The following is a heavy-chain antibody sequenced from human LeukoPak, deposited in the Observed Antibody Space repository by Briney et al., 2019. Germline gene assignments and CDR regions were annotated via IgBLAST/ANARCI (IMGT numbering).Heavy chain of an antibody. Sequence: SDTLSLTCTVSGGSISSYYWSWIRQPPAKGLEWIGYIYYSGSTNYNPSLKSRVTISVDTSKNQFSLKLSSVTAADTAVYYCARRTVTPSESAIDYWGQGTLVTVSS. CDR2: IYYSGST. D-gene: IGHD4-17*01. V-gene: IGHV4-59*08. CDR1: GGSISSYY. CDR3: ARRTVTPSESAIDY. J-gene: IGHJ4*02.